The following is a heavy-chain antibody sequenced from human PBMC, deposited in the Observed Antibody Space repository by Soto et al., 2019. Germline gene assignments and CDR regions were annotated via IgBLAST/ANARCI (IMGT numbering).Heavy chain of an antibody. CDR1: GGSISSSSYY. Sequence: SETLSLTCTVSGGSISSSSYYWGWIRQPPGKGLEWIGSIYYSGSTYYNPSLKSRVTISVDTSKNQFSLKLSSVTAADTAVYYCARQRYSSSRFDPWGQGTLVTVSS. J-gene: IGHJ5*02. V-gene: IGHV4-39*01. D-gene: IGHD6-6*01. CDR3: ARQRYSSSRFDP. CDR2: IYYSGST.